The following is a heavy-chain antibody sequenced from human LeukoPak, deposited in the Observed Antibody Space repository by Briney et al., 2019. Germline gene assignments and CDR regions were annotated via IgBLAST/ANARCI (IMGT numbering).Heavy chain of an antibody. CDR2: IYYSGST. V-gene: IGHV4-39*07. D-gene: IGHD3-22*01. CDR1: GGSISSSSYY. CDR3: ARGWHSGYWRHFDY. J-gene: IGHJ4*02. Sequence: SETLSLTCTVSGGSISSSSYYWGWIRQPPGKGLEWIGSIYYSGSTYYNPSLKSRVTISVDTSKNQFSLKLSSVTAADTAVYYCARGWHSGYWRHFDYWGQGTLVTVSS.